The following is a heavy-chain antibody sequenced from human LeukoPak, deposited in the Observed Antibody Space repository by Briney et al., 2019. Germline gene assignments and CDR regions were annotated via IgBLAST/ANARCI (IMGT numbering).Heavy chain of an antibody. D-gene: IGHD3-10*01. CDR3: AVYYYGSGTPTFDP. CDR1: GGTFSSYA. CDR2: IIPIFGTA. V-gene: IGHV1-69*06. J-gene: IGHJ5*02. Sequence: SVKVSCEASGGTFSSYAISWVRQAPGQGLEWMGGIIPIFGTANYAQKFQGRVTITADKSTSTAYMELSSLRSEDTAVYYCAVYYYGSGTPTFDPWGQGTLVTVSS.